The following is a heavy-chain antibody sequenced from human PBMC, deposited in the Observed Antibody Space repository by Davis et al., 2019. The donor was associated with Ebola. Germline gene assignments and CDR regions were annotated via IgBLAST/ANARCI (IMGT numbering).Heavy chain of an antibody. CDR1: GFTFSDNY. J-gene: IGHJ4*02. CDR3: VSLPH. Sequence: GESLKISCAASGFTFSDNYMTWLRQAPGKGLEWVAYISYSGATIYYADSVKGRFTISRDNAKNSLHLQMNSLRVEDTALYYCVSLPHWGQGARVTVSS. CDR2: ISYSGATI. V-gene: IGHV3-11*01.